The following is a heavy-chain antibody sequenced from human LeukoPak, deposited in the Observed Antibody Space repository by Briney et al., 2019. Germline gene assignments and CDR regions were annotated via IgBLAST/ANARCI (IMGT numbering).Heavy chain of an antibody. CDR3: AELGITMIGGV. CDR2: MNWKGGST. D-gene: IGHD3-10*02. CDR1: GFTFDDYG. J-gene: IGHJ6*03. V-gene: IGHV3-20*04. Sequence: TGGSLRLSCAAAGFTFDDYGMRWVRQAPGKGLEWVSGMNWKGGSTGYADSGKGRFTISRDNAKNSLYLQMNSLRDEDTAVYYCAELGITMIGGVWGKGTTVTISS.